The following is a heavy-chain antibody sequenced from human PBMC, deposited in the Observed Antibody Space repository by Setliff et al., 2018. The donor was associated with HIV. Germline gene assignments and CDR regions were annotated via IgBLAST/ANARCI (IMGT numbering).Heavy chain of an antibody. CDR1: GYTFTGYY. V-gene: IGHV1-2*06. CDR2: INPNSGGT. Sequence: ASVKVSCKASGYTFTGYYMHWVRQAPGQGLEWMGRINPNSGGTNYAQKFQGRVTMTRDTSISTAYMELSRLRSDDTAVYYCARVPLLWFGEFDYWGQGTLVTASS. J-gene: IGHJ4*02. CDR3: ARVPLLWFGEFDY. D-gene: IGHD3-10*01.